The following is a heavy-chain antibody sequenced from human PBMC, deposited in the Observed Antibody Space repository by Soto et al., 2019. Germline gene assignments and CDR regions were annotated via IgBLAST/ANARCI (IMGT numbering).Heavy chain of an antibody. CDR1: GGSISSYY. Sequence: SETLSLTCTVSGGSISSYYWSWIRQPPGKGLEWIGYIYYSGSTNYNPSLKSRVTISVGTSKNQFSLKLSSVTAADTAVYYCARSITGTSIDYWGQGTLVTVSS. D-gene: IGHD1-20*01. J-gene: IGHJ4*02. CDR3: ARSITGTSIDY. V-gene: IGHV4-59*01. CDR2: IYYSGST.